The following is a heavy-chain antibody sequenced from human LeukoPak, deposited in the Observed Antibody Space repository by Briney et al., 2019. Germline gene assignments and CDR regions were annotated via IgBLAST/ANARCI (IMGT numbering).Heavy chain of an antibody. Sequence: ASVKVSCKASGYTFTSYGISWVRQAPGQGLEWMGWISAYNGNTNYAQKLQGRVTMTTDTSTSTAYMELRSLRSDDTAVYYCARDDSNPWYNWNYNRGNWFDPWGQGTLVTVSS. V-gene: IGHV1-18*01. CDR3: ARDDSNPWYNWNYNRGNWFDP. CDR1: GYTFTSYG. J-gene: IGHJ5*02. D-gene: IGHD1-7*01. CDR2: ISAYNGNT.